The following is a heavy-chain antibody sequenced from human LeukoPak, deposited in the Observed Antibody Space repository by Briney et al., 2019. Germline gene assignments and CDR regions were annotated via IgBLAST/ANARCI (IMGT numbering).Heavy chain of an antibody. V-gene: IGHV1-18*01. D-gene: IGHD6-19*01. CDR3: ARDVTGIAVAGTSGRLSYYYYYMDV. Sequence: ASVKVSCKASGYTFTSYGISWVRQAPGQGLEWMGWISAYNGNTNYAQKLQGRVTMTTDTSTSTAYMELRSLRSDDTAVYYCARDVTGIAVAGTSGRLSYYYYYMDVWGKGTTVTVSS. J-gene: IGHJ6*03. CDR1: GYTFTSYG. CDR2: ISAYNGNT.